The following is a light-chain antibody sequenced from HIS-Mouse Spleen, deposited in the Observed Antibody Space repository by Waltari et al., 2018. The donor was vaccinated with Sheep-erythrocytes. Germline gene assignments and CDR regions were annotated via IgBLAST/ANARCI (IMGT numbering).Light chain of an antibody. Sequence: EIVLTQSPATLSLSPGERATLPCRASQSVSSYLAWYQQKPGQAPRPLIYDASNRATGIPARFIGRVSGTDFTLTISSLEPEDFAVYYCQQRSNWYTFGQGTKLEIK. CDR1: QSVSSY. J-gene: IGKJ2*01. V-gene: IGKV3-11*01. CDR2: DAS. CDR3: QQRSNWYT.